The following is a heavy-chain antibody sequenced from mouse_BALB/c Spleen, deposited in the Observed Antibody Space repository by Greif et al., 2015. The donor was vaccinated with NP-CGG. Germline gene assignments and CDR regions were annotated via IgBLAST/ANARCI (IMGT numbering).Heavy chain of an antibody. CDR3: YGNYYAMDY. Sequence: QVQLKQSGAELAKPGASVKMSCKASGYTFTSYWMHWVKQRPGQGLEWIGYINPSTGYTEYNQKFKDKATLTADKSSSTAYMQLSSLTSEDSAVYYCYGNYYAMDYWGQGTSVTVSS. D-gene: IGHD2-1*01. CDR1: GYTFTSYW. CDR2: INPSTGYT. V-gene: IGHV1-7*01. J-gene: IGHJ4*01.